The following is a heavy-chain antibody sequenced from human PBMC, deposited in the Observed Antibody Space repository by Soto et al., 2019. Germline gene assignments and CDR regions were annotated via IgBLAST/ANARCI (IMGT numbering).Heavy chain of an antibody. CDR1: GFSFTGYY. J-gene: IGHJ5*02. CDR3: SKDLTRQLAYWLDP. CDR2: INAHSGGT. D-gene: IGHD6-6*01. V-gene: IGHV1-2*02. Sequence: ASVKVSCKASGFSFTGYYIHWLRQAPGQGLEWMGWINAHSGGTEYAQKFQGRVTLTRDTSIATAYLTLTSLNSDATALYDCSKDLTRQLAYWLDPWGQGTQVTVSS.